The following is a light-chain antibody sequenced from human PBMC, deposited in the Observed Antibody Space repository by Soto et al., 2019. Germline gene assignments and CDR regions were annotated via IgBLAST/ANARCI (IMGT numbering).Light chain of an antibody. CDR2: RNN. CDR1: SSNIGSNY. Sequence: QSVLTQPPSASGTPGQRGTISCSGSSSNIGSNYVYWYQQLPGTAPKLLIYRNNQRPSGGPDLFSGSKSDTSVSLAISGLRSDGEADYYCAAWDDSLSSGVFGGGTKLTVL. CDR3: AAWDDSLSSGV. J-gene: IGLJ3*02. V-gene: IGLV1-47*01.